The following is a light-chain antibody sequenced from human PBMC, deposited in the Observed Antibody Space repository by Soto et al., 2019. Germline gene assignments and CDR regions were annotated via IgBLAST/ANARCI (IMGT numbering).Light chain of an antibody. Sequence: QSALTQPASVSGSPGQSITIPCTGTSSDVGAYNYVSWYQQRPIKAPKLLIYEVNTRPSGVSTRFSGSKSGFTASLTISGLQPEDEADYYCCSYARGSTLVVFGGGTKLTVL. CDR1: SSDVGAYNY. V-gene: IGLV2-14*01. J-gene: IGLJ3*02. CDR2: EVN. CDR3: CSYARGSTLVV.